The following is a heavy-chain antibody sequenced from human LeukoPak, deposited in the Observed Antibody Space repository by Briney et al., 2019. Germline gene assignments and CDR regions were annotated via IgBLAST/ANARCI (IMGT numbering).Heavy chain of an antibody. J-gene: IGHJ4*02. V-gene: IGHV4-59*01. Sequence: ETLSLTCTASGYTISSYYWSWIRQPPGKGLEWIWCIFYSGSTNYNPSLKSRLTISVDTSKNQFSLKLSSVTVADTAVYYCARDTGSYSFDYWGQGTLVPVSS. D-gene: IGHD1-26*01. CDR3: ARDTGSYSFDY. CDR1: GYTISSYY. CDR2: IFYSGST.